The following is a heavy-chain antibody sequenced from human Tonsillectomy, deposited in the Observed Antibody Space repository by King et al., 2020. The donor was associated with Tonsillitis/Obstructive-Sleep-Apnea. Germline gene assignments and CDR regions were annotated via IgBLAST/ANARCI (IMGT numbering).Heavy chain of an antibody. J-gene: IGHJ6*03. V-gene: IGHV4-59*08. D-gene: IGHD2-15*01. Sequence: QLQESGPRLVKPSETLSLTCTVSGGSFNSYSWNWIRQPPGKGLEWIGYIYYSGSTDYNPSLKSRVTISVDTSKSQFSLMLNSVTATDTAVYYCARAWRYCSSYSCYSSVYHHYIDVWGKGAPGTVSS. CDR1: GGSFNSYS. CDR3: ARAWRYCSSYSCYSSVYHHYIDV. CDR2: IYYSGST.